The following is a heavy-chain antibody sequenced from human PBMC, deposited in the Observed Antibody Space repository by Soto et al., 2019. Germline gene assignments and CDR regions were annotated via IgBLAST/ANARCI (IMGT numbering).Heavy chain of an antibody. Sequence: EVQLLDSGGGLVQPGGSLRLSCAASGFTFSNYAMTWFRQGPGKGLEWVSGISGSGGRSYYADSVKGRFTISRDNSKSTLYLQMNSLRAEDTAVYYCAKAYFVWSSEQPYYFDYWGQGTLVTVSS. CDR2: ISGSGGRS. J-gene: IGHJ4*02. CDR1: GFTFSNYA. V-gene: IGHV3-23*01. CDR3: AKAYFVWSSEQPYYFDY. D-gene: IGHD3-16*01.